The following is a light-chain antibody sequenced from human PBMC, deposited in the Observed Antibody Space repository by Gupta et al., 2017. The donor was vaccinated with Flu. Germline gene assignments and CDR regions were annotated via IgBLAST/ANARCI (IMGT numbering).Light chain of an antibody. CDR1: QSVSNRY. Sequence: EIVLTQSPPTLSLSPGERATLYCGANQSVSNRYLAWYHQKPGLAPRLLIYDSSSRATGIPDRVSGSGSGTXFTLTIXRLEPEDFAVYYCQQYGSSPLTFGXGTKVEIK. V-gene: IGKV3D-20*01. J-gene: IGKJ4*01. CDR2: DSS. CDR3: QQYGSSPLT.